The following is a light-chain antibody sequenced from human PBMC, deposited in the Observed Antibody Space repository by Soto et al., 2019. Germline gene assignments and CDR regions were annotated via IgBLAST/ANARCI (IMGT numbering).Light chain of an antibody. V-gene: IGKV3-11*01. CDR3: QERNRWPRGT. CDR1: QSVSVN. J-gene: IGKJ4*01. CDR2: SAS. Sequence: EVVLTQSPAILSLSPGERATLSCRASQSVSVNFAWYQHKPGRAPRPLIYSASDRAPGIPARFSGSGSGTDFTLTISSLEPEDFAVYYCQERNRWPRGTFGAGTKVDIK.